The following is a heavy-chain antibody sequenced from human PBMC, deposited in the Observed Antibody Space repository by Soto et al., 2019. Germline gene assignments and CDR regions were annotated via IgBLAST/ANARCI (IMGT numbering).Heavy chain of an antibody. CDR3: VRNGYYSLDY. CDR2: IHHGGGT. CDR1: GDSISSHDW. V-gene: IGHV4-4*02. Sequence: QVQLQESGPGLVKPSGTLSLTCAVSGDSISSHDWWSWVRQPPNKGLEWIAEIHHGGGTNYNPSLMSRATISVDNSKNQFSLKLISATAADTAVYYCVRNGYYSLDYWGQGTLVSVSS. D-gene: IGHD3-3*01. J-gene: IGHJ4*02.